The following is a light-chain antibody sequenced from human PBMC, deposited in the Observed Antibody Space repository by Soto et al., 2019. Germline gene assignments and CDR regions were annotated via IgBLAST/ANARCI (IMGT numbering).Light chain of an antibody. Sequence: ENVMKQSPATLSVTPGERATLSCRASQSVSSNLAWYQQKPVQAPRLLIYGASTRATGIPARFSGSGSGTEFTLTISSLQSEDFAVYYCQQYNNWWTFGQGTKVDIK. CDR1: QSVSSN. J-gene: IGKJ1*01. CDR3: QQYNNWWT. CDR2: GAS. V-gene: IGKV3-15*01.